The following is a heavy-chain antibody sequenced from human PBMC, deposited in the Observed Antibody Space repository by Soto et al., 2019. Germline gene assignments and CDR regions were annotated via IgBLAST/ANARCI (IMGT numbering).Heavy chain of an antibody. CDR2: IIPMFGTP. D-gene: IGHD2-2*01. Sequence: QVQLVQSGGEVKKPGSSVKVSCKASGGPFSDYAISWVRQAPGQGLEWMGGIIPMFGTPNYAQKFQDILTITADESTSTAFMELSDLSSDDTAVYYCAAHKGCSSASCLGYWGQGTLVTVSS. CDR3: AAHKGCSSASCLGY. CDR1: GGPFSDYA. V-gene: IGHV1-69*01. J-gene: IGHJ4*02.